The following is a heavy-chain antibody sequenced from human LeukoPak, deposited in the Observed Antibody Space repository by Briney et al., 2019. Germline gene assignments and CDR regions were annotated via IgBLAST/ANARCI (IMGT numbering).Heavy chain of an antibody. J-gene: IGHJ4*02. CDR3: ARTYSSSSDY. Sequence: PGGSLRLSCAASGFTFSSYEMNWVRQAPGKGLEWVSYISSSGSTIDYADSVKGRFTISRDNSKNTLYLQMNSLRAEDTAVYYCARTYSSSSDYWGQGTLVTVSS. CDR1: GFTFSSYE. V-gene: IGHV3-48*03. CDR2: ISSSGSTI. D-gene: IGHD6-6*01.